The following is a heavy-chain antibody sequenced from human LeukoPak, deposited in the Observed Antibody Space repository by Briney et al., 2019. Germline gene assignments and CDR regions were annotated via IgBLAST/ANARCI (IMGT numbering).Heavy chain of an antibody. Sequence: GGSLRLSCAASGFTFSSYWMHWVRQAPGKGLVWVSRISTDGSSTTYADSVKGRFTISRDNAKSSLYLQMNSLTVEDTAVYYCARDGSYYGQYYFDYWGQGILVTVSS. J-gene: IGHJ4*02. CDR1: GFTFSSYW. CDR3: ARDGSYYGQYYFDY. V-gene: IGHV3-74*01. D-gene: IGHD1-26*01. CDR2: ISTDGSST.